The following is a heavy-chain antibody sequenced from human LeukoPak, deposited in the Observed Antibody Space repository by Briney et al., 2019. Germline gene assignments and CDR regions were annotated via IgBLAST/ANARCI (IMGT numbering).Heavy chain of an antibody. V-gene: IGHV5-51*01. CDR2: IYPGDSDT. CDR1: GYRFTNYW. Sequence: GESLKISCKGSGYRFTNYWIAWVRQMPGKGLELMGGIYPGDSDTRYSPSFQGQVTISADKSISTAFLQWSSLKASDTAIYYCERQGVYYSDSSAFYHWGQGTQVSVSS. CDR3: ERQGVYYSDSSAFYH. J-gene: IGHJ4*02. D-gene: IGHD3-22*01.